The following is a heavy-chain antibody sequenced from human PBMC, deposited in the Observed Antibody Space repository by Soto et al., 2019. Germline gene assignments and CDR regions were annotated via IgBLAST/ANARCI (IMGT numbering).Heavy chain of an antibody. CDR1: GFSLSTSGVG. Sequence: QITLKESGPTLVKPTQTLTLTCTFSGFSLSTSGVGVGWIRQPPGKALEWLALIYWDDDKRYSSSLNSRLTITKDPSKNQVALTMISVDPVDTATYYCAHSRPPRLLHYLGQGTLVTVSS. CDR2: IYWDDDK. V-gene: IGHV2-5*02. CDR3: AHSRPPRLLHY. J-gene: IGHJ4*02. D-gene: IGHD6-6*01.